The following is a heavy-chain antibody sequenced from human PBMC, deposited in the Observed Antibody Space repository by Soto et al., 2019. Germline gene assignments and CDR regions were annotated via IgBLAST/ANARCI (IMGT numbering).Heavy chain of an antibody. V-gene: IGHV1-69*01. CDR2: IVPMSDRA. D-gene: IGHD3-10*01. Sequence: QVQLVQSGAEMKKPGSSVKVACNASGGTFTNIAISWVRQAPGQGPEWMGQIVPMSDRANYAHNFSGRVTFSADGSTATVYMGLVSLRSEDTAVYYCARDPPSPVSPGFFFGYFDFWGQGTLVTVSS. CDR3: ARDPPSPVSPGFFFGYFDF. J-gene: IGHJ4*02. CDR1: GGTFTNIA.